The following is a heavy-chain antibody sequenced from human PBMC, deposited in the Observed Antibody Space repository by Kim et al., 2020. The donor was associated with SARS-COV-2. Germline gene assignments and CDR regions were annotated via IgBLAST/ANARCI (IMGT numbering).Heavy chain of an antibody. CDR2: ISYDGSNK. Sequence: GGSLRLSCAASGFTFSSYAMHWVRQAPGKGLEWVAVISYDGSNKYYADSVKGRFTISRDNSKNTLYLQMNSLRAEDTAVYYCARVGYSSSWYSVEYYYYYYGMDVWGQGTTVTVPS. D-gene: IGHD6-13*01. CDR1: GFTFSSYA. CDR3: ARVGYSSSWYSVEYYYYYYGMDV. V-gene: IGHV3-30*04. J-gene: IGHJ6*02.